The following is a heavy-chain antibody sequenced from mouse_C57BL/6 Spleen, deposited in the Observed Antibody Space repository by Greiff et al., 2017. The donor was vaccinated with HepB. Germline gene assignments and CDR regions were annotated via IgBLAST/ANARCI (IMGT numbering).Heavy chain of an antibody. D-gene: IGHD1-1*01. CDR1: GYSFTDYY. CDR3: ARWIDYYGSSYDYFDY. J-gene: IGHJ2*01. CDR2: INPNNGGT. Sequence: VQLQQSGPELVKPGASVKISCKASGYSFTDYYMNWVKQSHGKSLEWIGDINPNNGGTSYNQKFKGKATLTVDKSSSTAYMELRSLTSEDSAVYYCARWIDYYGSSYDYFDYWGQGTTLTVSS. V-gene: IGHV1-26*01.